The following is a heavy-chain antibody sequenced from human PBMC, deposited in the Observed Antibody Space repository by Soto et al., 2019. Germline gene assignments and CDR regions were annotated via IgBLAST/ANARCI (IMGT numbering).Heavy chain of an antibody. J-gene: IGHJ3*02. V-gene: IGHV3-7*01. Sequence: EVQLVESGGGLVQPGGSLRLSCAASGFTFSSYWMSWVRQAPGKGLEWVVNIKQDGSEKYYVDSVKGRFTISRDNAKNSLYLQMNSLRAEDTAVYYCARGSVVAATLSAFDIWGQGTMVTVSS. D-gene: IGHD2-15*01. CDR2: IKQDGSEK. CDR1: GFTFSSYW. CDR3: ARGSVVAATLSAFDI.